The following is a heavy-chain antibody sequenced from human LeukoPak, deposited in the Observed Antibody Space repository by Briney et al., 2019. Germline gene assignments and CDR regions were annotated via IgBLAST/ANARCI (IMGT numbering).Heavy chain of an antibody. Sequence: SETLSLTCTVSGVSISSSNAYWGWIRQPPGKGMEWIGSIYYSGNTYYNASLKSQVSISIDTSKNQFSLRLTSVTAADTAVYYCARQTGSGLFLLPGGQGTLVTVSS. V-gene: IGHV4-39*01. CDR2: IYYSGNT. J-gene: IGHJ4*02. D-gene: IGHD3/OR15-3a*01. CDR3: ARQTGSGLFLLP. CDR1: GVSISSSNAY.